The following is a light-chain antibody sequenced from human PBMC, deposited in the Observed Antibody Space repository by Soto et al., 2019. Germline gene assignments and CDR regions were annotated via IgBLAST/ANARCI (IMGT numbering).Light chain of an antibody. CDR3: QQYNSFPWT. Sequence: EIVMTQSPATLSVSPGERATFSCRASQSVSSSYLAWYQQKPGQAPRLLIYGASSRATGIPDRFSGSGSGTEFTLTISRLQPDDFATYYCQQYNSFPWTFGQGTKVDIK. V-gene: IGKV3-20*01. J-gene: IGKJ1*01. CDR1: QSVSSSY. CDR2: GAS.